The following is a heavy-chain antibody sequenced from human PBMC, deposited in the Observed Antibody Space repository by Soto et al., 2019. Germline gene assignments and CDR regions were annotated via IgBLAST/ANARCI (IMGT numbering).Heavy chain of an antibody. CDR1: GGSFSGYY. J-gene: IGHJ4*02. V-gene: IGHV4-34*01. CDR3: ARGPPGYYDFWGGTIGKAPKFDY. Sequence: QVQLQQWGAGLLKPSETLSLTCAVYGGSFSGYYWSWIRQPPGKGLEWIGEINHSGSTNYNPSLKSRVTISVDTPKNQFSLKLSSVTAADTAVYYCARGPPGYYDFWGGTIGKAPKFDYLGQGTLVTVSS. CDR2: INHSGST. D-gene: IGHD3-3*01.